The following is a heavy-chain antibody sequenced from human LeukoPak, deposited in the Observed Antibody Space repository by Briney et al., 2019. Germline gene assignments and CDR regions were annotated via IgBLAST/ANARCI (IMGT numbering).Heavy chain of an antibody. CDR3: AKDNSGNFLSPFDY. V-gene: IGHV3-23*01. CDR1: GFTFSSYA. CDR2: ISGSGGDT. J-gene: IGHJ4*02. Sequence: GGSLRLSCAASGFTFSSYAMSWVRQAPGKGLEWVSAISGSGGDTYYADSVKGRFTMSRDNSKNTLDLQMSSLRAEDTAIYYCAKDNSGNFLSPFDYWGQGTLVAVSS. D-gene: IGHD1-26*01.